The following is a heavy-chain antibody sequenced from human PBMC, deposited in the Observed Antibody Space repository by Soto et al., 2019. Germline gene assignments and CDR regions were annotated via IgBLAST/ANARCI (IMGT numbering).Heavy chain of an antibody. CDR1: GDSISSYY. V-gene: IGHV4-59*01. J-gene: IGHJ6*02. CDR3: ARALGYCSSTSCFGAVGMDV. CDR2: IYYSGST. Sequence: PSETLCLTCTVSGDSISSYYGSWIRQPPGKRLEWIGYIYYSGSTNYNPSLKSRVTISVDTSKNQFSLKLSSVTAADTAVYHCARALGYCSSTSCFGAVGMDVWGQGTTVTVSS. D-gene: IGHD2-2*01.